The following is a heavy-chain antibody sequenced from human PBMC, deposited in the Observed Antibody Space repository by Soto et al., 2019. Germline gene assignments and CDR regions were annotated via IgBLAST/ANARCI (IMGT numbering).Heavy chain of an antibody. CDR3: ARTGEGYDSSGRDYGMDV. Sequence: SETLSLTCTVSGVSISSSSYYWGWIRQPPGKGLEWIGSIYYSGSTYYNPSLKSRVTISVDTSKNQFSLKLSSVTAADTAVYYCARTGEGYDSSGRDYGMDVWGQGATVTVSS. CDR1: GVSISSSSYY. CDR2: IYYSGST. J-gene: IGHJ6*02. V-gene: IGHV4-39*01. D-gene: IGHD3-22*01.